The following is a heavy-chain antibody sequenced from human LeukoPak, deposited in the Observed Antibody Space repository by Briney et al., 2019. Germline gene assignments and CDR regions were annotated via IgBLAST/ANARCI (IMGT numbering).Heavy chain of an antibody. CDR2: IKQDGSEK. Sequence: PGGSLRLSCAASGFTFSSYWMSWVRQAPGKGLEWVANIKQDGSEKYYVDSVKGRFTISRDNAKNSLYLQMNSLRAEDTAVYYCARVPNRRITIFGVVIKAPPGDYWGQGTLVTVSS. V-gene: IGHV3-7*01. D-gene: IGHD3-3*01. J-gene: IGHJ4*02. CDR3: ARVPNRRITIFGVVIKAPPGDY. CDR1: GFTFSSYW.